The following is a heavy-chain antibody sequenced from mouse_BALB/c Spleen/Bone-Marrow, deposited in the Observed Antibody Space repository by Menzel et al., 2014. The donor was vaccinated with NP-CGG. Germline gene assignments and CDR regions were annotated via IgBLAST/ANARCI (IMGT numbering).Heavy chain of an antibody. CDR1: GFTFSDYY. CDR3: AKHKGSFRGEDRFVY. Sequence: EVKLMESGGGLVQPGGSLKLSCATSGFTFSDYYMYWVRQTPEKRLEWVAYISYGGGSTYYPDTVKGRFTISRDNAKNTPYPKMSALKAEDTALYYSAKHKGSFRGEDRFVYRGQGTLGTLS. J-gene: IGHJ3*01. V-gene: IGHV5-12*02. D-gene: IGHD3-3*01. CDR2: ISYGGGST.